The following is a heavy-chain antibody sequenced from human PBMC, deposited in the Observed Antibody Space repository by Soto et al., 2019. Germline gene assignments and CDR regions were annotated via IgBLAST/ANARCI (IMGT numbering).Heavy chain of an antibody. CDR2: IYWDGDK. D-gene: IGHD2-15*01. J-gene: IGHJ4*02. Sequence: QITLKESGPTLVRPTETLTLTCIVSGFVVNNDAVGVGWIRQPPGKALEWLGIIYWDGDKRYSPSLRNRLTITMDSTTNQVVRTLTSVDPVDTGTYSCARSVRGESCRGGTYYFSDYWGQGTQVTVSS. CDR1: GFVVNNDAVG. CDR3: ARSVRGESCRGGTYYFSDY. V-gene: IGHV2-5*02.